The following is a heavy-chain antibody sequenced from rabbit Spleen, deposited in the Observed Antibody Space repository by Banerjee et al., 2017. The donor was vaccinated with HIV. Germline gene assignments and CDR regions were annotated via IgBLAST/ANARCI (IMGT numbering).Heavy chain of an antibody. CDR2: IGSTSGTT. V-gene: IGHV1S45*01. CDR1: GFDFTTSYW. J-gene: IGHJ6*01. D-gene: IGHD7-1*01. Sequence: QEQLVESGGGLVKPGGTLTLTCKASGFDFTTSYWICWVRQAPGKGLEWIACIGSTSGTTYYASWAKGRFTISKTSSTTVTLQMTSLTVADTATYFCARDTGTSFSTYGMDLWGPGTLVTVS. CDR3: ARDTGTSFSTYGMDL.